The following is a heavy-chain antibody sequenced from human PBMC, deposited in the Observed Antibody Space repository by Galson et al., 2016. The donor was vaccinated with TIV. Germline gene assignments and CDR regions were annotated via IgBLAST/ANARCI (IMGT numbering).Heavy chain of an antibody. J-gene: IGHJ3*01. CDR3: ARETYGDYDNYDAFDF. CDR1: AYTFTKYG. D-gene: IGHD4-17*01. CDR2: ISAYTGNI. Sequence: SVKVSCKASAYTFTKYGISWVRQAPGQGLEWMGWISAYTGNIKEAQKFHDRVSMTTDTSTSTAYMELRSLTSDDTAVYFCARETYGDYDNYDAFDFWGRGTMVTVSS. V-gene: IGHV1-18*01.